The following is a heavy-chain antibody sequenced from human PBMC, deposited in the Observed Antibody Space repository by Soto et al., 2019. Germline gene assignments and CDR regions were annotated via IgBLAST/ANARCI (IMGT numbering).Heavy chain of an antibody. D-gene: IGHD5-12*01. CDR1: GGSFSGYY. Sequence: PSETLSLTCAVYGGSFSGYYWSWIRQPPGKGLEWIGEINHSGSTNYNPSLKSRVTISVDTSKNQFSLKLSSVTAADTAVYYCARFRGYSGYGRFDYWDQGTLVTVSS. CDR3: ARFRGYSGYGRFDY. CDR2: INHSGST. J-gene: IGHJ4*02. V-gene: IGHV4-34*01.